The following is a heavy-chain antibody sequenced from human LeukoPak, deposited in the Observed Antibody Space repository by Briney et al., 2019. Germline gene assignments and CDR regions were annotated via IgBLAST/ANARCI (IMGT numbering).Heavy chain of an antibody. V-gene: IGHV3-33*01. CDR3: ARDFKGRDGYNYFWDI. J-gene: IGHJ3*02. CDR1: GFTFSSYG. Sequence: GGSLRLSCAASGFTFSSYGMHWVRQAPGKGLEWVAVIWYDGSNKYYADSVKGRFTISRDNSKNTLYLQMNSLRAEDTAVYYCARDFKGRDGYNYFWDIWGQGTMVTVSS. CDR2: IWYDGSNK. D-gene: IGHD5-24*01.